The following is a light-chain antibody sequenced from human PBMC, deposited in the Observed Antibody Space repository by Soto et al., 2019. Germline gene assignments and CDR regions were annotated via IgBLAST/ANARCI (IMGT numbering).Light chain of an antibody. Sequence: DIQMTQSPSTLSASVGDRGTITCRASQSISSWLAWYQQKPGKAPKLLIYRASSLESGVPSRFSGSGSGTEFTLTISRLQPDDFATYYCQQYNSYPYTFGQGTKVDIK. CDR2: RAS. CDR1: QSISSW. CDR3: QQYNSYPYT. J-gene: IGKJ2*01. V-gene: IGKV1-5*03.